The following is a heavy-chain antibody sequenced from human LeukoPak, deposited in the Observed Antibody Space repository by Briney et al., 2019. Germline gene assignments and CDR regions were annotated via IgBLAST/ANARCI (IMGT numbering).Heavy chain of an antibody. Sequence: SVKVSCKASGGTFSSYAISWVRQAPGQGLEWMGGIIPIFGTANYAQKFQGRVTITTDEFTSTAYMELSSLRSEDTAVYYCARVPKVGAILYYYYYMDVWGKGTTVTVSS. CDR1: GGTFSSYA. CDR3: ARVPKVGAILYYYYYMDV. V-gene: IGHV1-69*05. J-gene: IGHJ6*03. CDR2: IIPIFGTA. D-gene: IGHD3-3*01.